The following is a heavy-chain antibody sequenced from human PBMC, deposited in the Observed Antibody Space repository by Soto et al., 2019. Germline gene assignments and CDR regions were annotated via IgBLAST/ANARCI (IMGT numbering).Heavy chain of an antibody. CDR2: ISGSGGST. J-gene: IGHJ4*02. V-gene: IGHV3-23*01. D-gene: IGHD4-17*01. CDR1: GFTFSSYA. CDR3: AKDQDGDFFFDY. Sequence: HPGGSLRLSCAASGFTFSSYAMSWVRQAPGKGLEWVSAISGSGGSTYYADSVKGRFTISRDNSKNTLYLQMNSLRAEDTAVYYCAKDQDGDFFFDYWGQGTLVTVSS.